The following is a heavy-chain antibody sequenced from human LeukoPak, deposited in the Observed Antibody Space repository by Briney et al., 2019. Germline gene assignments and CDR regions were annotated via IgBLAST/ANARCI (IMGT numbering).Heavy chain of an antibody. CDR3: ASDPRVYCSGGSCDY. V-gene: IGHV3-21*01. D-gene: IGHD2-15*01. CDR2: ISSSSSYI. Sequence: GGSLRLSRAASGFTFSSYSMNWVRQAPGKGLEWVSSISSSSSYIYYADSVKGRFTISRDNAKNSLYLQMNSLRAEDTAVYYCASDPRVYCSGGSCDYWGQGTLVTVSS. CDR1: GFTFSSYS. J-gene: IGHJ4*02.